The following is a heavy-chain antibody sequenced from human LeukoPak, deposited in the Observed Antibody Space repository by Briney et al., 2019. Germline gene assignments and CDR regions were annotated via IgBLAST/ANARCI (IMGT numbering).Heavy chain of an antibody. CDR1: GFTFSNSW. CDR2: IKEDGSVK. V-gene: IGHV3-7*01. Sequence: GGSLRLSCTASGFTFSNSWMIWVRQAPGKGLEWVGDIKEDGSVKNYVEYVKGRFTISRDNAKNSLHLQMSSLRVEDTAVYYCARDRAYSTYDYWGQGTLVRVSS. D-gene: IGHD2/OR15-2a*01. CDR3: ARDRAYSTYDY. J-gene: IGHJ4*02.